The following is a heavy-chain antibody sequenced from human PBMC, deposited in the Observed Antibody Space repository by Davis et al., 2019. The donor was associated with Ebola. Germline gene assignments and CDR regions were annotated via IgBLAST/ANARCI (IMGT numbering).Heavy chain of an antibody. CDR1: GYTFHPYD. D-gene: IGHD3-3*01. CDR2: SNPNTETT. V-gene: IGHV1-8*03. CDR3: ARGRFLALFNSALDV. J-gene: IGHJ6*02. Sequence: ASVQVSCKASGYTFHPYDINWVRQAPGQGPEWLGWSNPNTETTAYAQKFQGRVTISRNTSMSTAYLELSSLKSDDTAVYFFARGRFLALFNSALDVWGQGTTVIVSS.